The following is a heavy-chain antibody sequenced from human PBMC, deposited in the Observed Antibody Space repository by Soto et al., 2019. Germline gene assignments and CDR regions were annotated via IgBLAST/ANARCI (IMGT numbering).Heavy chain of an antibody. CDR3: ARDSGYSYGPFDY. V-gene: IGHV3-48*01. J-gene: IGHJ4*02. D-gene: IGHD5-18*01. Sequence: GGSLRLSCAASGFTFSSYSMNWVRQAPGKGLEWVSYISSSSSTIYYADSVEGRFTISRDNAKNSLYLQMNSLRAEDTAVYYCARDSGYSYGPFDYWGQGTLVTVSS. CDR1: GFTFSSYS. CDR2: ISSSSSTI.